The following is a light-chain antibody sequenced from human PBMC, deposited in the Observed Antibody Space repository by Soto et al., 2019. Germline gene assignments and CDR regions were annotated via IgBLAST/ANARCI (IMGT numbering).Light chain of an antibody. CDR3: QQRANWPAT. CDR2: DAS. J-gene: IGKJ5*01. V-gene: IGKV3-11*01. Sequence: EIVLAQSPATLSLSPGERVTLTCRASQSVRSYLAWYQQKPGQAPRLLIYDASNRATGIPARFSGSGSGTDFTLTISSLEPEDFAAYYCQQRANWPATFGQGTRLEIK. CDR1: QSVRSY.